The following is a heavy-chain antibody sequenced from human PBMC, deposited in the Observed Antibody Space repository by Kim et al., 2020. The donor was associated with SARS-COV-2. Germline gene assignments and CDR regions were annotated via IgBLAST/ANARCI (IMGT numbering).Heavy chain of an antibody. V-gene: IGHV3-53*01. CDR3: ARVILSYFDY. Sequence: STYYADSVKVRFTISRDNSKNTLYLQMNSLRAEDTAVYYCARVILSYFDYWGQGTLVTVSS. CDR2: ST. J-gene: IGHJ4*02.